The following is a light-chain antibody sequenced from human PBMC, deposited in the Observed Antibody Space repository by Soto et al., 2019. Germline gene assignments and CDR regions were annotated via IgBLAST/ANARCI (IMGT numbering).Light chain of an antibody. CDR3: CSYAGSNTFV. V-gene: IGLV2-23*01. CDR2: EGS. Sequence: QSALTQPASVSGSPGQSITVSCTGTSSDIGSYDLVSWYQRHPGKAPKLIIFEGSKRPSGVSNRFSGSKSGNTASLTISGLQAEDEADYYCCSYAGSNTFVFGTGTKVTVL. J-gene: IGLJ1*01. CDR1: SSDIGSYDL.